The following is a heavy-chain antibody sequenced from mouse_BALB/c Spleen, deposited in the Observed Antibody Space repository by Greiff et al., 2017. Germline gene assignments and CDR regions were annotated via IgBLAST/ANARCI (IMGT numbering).Heavy chain of an antibody. CDR2: SRNKANDYTT. CDR3: ARDAAYYDYDYYAMDY. V-gene: IGHV7-1*02. J-gene: IGHJ4*01. D-gene: IGHD2-4*01. Sequence: EVKLVESGGGLVQPGGSLRLSCATSGFTFSDFYMEWVRQPPGKRLEWIAASRNKANDYTTEYSASVKGRFIVSRDTSQSILYLQMNALRAEDTAIYYCARDAAYYDYDYYAMDYWGQGTSVTVSS. CDR1: GFTFSDFY.